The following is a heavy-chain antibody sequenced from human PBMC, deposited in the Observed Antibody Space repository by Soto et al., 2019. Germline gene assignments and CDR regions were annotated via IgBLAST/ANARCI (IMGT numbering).Heavy chain of an antibody. D-gene: IGHD1-26*01. CDR1: GGSISSYY. V-gene: IGHV4-4*07. Sequence: SETLSLTCTVSGGSISSYYWSWIRQPAGKGLEWIGRIYTSGSTNYNPSLKSRVTMSVDTSKNQFSLKLSSVTAADTAVYYCARDELSGSYYCYYYGMDVWGQGTTVTVSS. CDR3: ARDELSGSYYCYYYGMDV. CDR2: IYTSGST. J-gene: IGHJ6*02.